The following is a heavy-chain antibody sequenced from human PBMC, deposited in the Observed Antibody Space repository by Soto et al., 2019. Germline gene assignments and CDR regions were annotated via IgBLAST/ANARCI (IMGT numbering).Heavy chain of an antibody. D-gene: IGHD2-15*01. CDR3: ARSSATVNGWWGYGLDV. J-gene: IGHJ6*02. Sequence: PGGSLRLSCAASGFTFSDYFRTWIRQAPGKGLEWVSYISGSGSSTKYYADAVEGRFTISRGNAKNSLYLQMNSLTAEDTAVYYCARSSATVNGWWGYGLDVWGQGTTVTVYS. CDR2: ISGSGSSTK. V-gene: IGHV3-11*01. CDR1: GFTFSDYF.